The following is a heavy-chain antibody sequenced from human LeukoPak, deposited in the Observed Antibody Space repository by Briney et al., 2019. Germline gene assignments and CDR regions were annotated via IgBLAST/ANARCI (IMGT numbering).Heavy chain of an antibody. Sequence: AGSLRLSCAASGFTFSSYAMSWVRQAPGKGLEWVSAISGSGGSTYYADSVKGRFTISRDNSKNTLYLQMNSLRAEDTAVYYCAKEGSYSNYPAYNWFDPWGQGTLVTVSS. CDR1: GFTFSSYA. J-gene: IGHJ5*02. CDR3: AKEGSYSNYPAYNWFDP. CDR2: ISGSGGST. D-gene: IGHD4-11*01. V-gene: IGHV3-23*01.